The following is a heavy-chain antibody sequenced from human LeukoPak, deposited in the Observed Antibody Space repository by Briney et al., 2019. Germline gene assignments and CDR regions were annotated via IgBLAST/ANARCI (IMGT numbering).Heavy chain of an antibody. D-gene: IGHD2-15*01. CDR2: ISSSSSTI. Sequence: GGSLRLSCAASGFTFSSYEMNWVRQAPGKGLEWVSYISSSSSTIYYADSVKGRFTISRDNAKNSLYLQMNSLRAEDTAVYYCARTRYCSGGSCPDYYYYMDVWGKGTTVTVPS. J-gene: IGHJ6*03. CDR3: ARTRYCSGGSCPDYYYYMDV. V-gene: IGHV3-48*01. CDR1: GFTFSSYE.